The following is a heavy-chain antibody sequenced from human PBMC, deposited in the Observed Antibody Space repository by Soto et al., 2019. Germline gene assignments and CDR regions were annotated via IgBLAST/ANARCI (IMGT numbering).Heavy chain of an antibody. V-gene: IGHV1-69*12. CDR3: AKGAVAGTPTSYYYYGMYV. CDR2: IIPIFGKV. Sequence: QVQLLQSGAEVKKPGSSVRVSCEASGGTFRTYAISWVRQAPGQGLEWMGEIIPIFGKVNYAQKFQGRVTITADESTTTGYMDLRSMTSEDTAVYYCAKGAVAGTPTSYYYYGMYVWGQGTTVTVS. J-gene: IGHJ6*02. CDR1: GGTFRTYA. D-gene: IGHD6-19*01.